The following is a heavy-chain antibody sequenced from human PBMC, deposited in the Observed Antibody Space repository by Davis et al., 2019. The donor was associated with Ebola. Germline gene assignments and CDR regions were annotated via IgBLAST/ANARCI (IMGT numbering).Heavy chain of an antibody. J-gene: IGHJ4*02. CDR1: GFTFSSYA. CDR2: ISGVGGRT. V-gene: IGHV3-23*01. CDR3: ATTVPDY. D-gene: IGHD4-17*01. Sequence: GESLKISCAASGFTFSSYAMSWVRQAPGKGLEWVSGISGVGGRTYYADYVKGRFTISRDNSKNTLFLQMNSLRVEDTAVYYWATTVPDYWGQGTLVTVSS.